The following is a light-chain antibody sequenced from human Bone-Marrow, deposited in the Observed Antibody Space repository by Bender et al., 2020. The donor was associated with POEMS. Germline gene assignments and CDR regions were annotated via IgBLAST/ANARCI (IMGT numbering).Light chain of an antibody. V-gene: IGLV1-47*01. Sequence: QSVLTQSPSTSGTPGQRVTISCSGSRSNIGSSYVFWYQHLSGTAPKLLTYGNNQRPSGVPDRFSGSQSGTSASLAISGLRSEDEADYYCAAWDDSLMGVVFGGGTRLTVL. CDR1: RSNIGSSY. J-gene: IGLJ2*01. CDR2: GNN. CDR3: AAWDDSLMGVV.